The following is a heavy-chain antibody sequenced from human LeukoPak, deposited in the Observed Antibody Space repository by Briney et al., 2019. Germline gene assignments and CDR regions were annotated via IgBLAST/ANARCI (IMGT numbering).Heavy chain of an antibody. J-gene: IGHJ4*02. D-gene: IGHD7-27*01. V-gene: IGHV3-21*01. CDR3: ARDTGDMYYFDY. CDR2: ISSSSSYI. CDR1: GFTFSSYS. Sequence: GSLRLSCAASGFTFSSYSMNWVRQAPGKGLEWVSSISSSSSYIYYADSVKGRFTISRDNAKNSLYLQMNSLRAEDTAVYYCARDTGDMYYFDYWGQGTLVTVSS.